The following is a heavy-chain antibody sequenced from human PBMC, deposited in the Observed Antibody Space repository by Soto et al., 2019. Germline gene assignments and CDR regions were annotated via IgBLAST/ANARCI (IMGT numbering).Heavy chain of an antibody. J-gene: IGHJ6*02. V-gene: IGHV4-34*01. CDR2: INHSGST. D-gene: IGHD3-10*01. Sequence: SETLSLTCAVYGGSFSGYYWSWIRQPPGKXLEWIGEINHSGSTNYNPSLKSRVTISVDTSKNQFSLKLSSVTAADTAVYYCARGVTMVRGPFHYYGMDVWGQGTTVTVSS. CDR1: GGSFSGYY. CDR3: ARGVTMVRGPFHYYGMDV.